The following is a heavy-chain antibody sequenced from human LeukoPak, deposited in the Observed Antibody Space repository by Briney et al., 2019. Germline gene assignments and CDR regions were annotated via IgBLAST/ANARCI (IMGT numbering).Heavy chain of an antibody. D-gene: IGHD2-2*01. Sequence: ASVNVSSTASGYTFTSYGISWVRQAPGQGLEWMGWISAYNGNTNYAQKLQGRVTMTTDTSTSTAYMELRSLRSDDTAVYYCARVEGGVVVPAVPYYFDYWGQGTLVTVSS. V-gene: IGHV1-18*01. CDR2: ISAYNGNT. CDR1: GYTFTSYG. CDR3: ARVEGGVVVPAVPYYFDY. J-gene: IGHJ4*02.